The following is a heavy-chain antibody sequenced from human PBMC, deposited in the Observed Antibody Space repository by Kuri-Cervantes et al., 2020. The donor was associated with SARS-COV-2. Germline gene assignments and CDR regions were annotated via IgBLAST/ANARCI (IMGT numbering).Heavy chain of an antibody. CDR2: FDPEDGET. CDR1: GYTLTELS. J-gene: IGHJ6*02. D-gene: IGHD6-13*01. CDR3: ARSGSSSWQAGNGMDV. Sequence: ASVKVSCKVSGYTLTELSMHWVRQAPGKGLEWMGGFDPEDGETIYAQKFQGRVTMTEDTSTDTAYMELSSLRSEDTAVYYCARSGSSSWQAGNGMDVWGQGNTVTGSS. V-gene: IGHV1-24*01.